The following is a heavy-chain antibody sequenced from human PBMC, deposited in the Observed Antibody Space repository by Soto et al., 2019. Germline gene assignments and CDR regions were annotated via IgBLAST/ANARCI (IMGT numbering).Heavy chain of an antibody. Sequence: QVQLVQSGAEMKKPGASVKLSCKTSGINYNTYAIHWVRQAPGQGLEWMGWINAGNGDTRYSQYFQGRVTLTRDTSASTVYMDLDSLKSEDTGVYYCARAISGYVTWGQGTLVTVSS. D-gene: IGHD5-12*01. CDR1: GINYNTYA. CDR2: INAGNGDT. J-gene: IGHJ4*02. CDR3: ARAISGYVT. V-gene: IGHV1-3*01.